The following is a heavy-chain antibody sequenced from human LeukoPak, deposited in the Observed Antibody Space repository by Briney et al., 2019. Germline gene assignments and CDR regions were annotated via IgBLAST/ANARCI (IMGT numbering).Heavy chain of an antibody. J-gene: IGHJ3*02. CDR1: GYSFTSYW. CDR2: IYPGDSDT. D-gene: IGHD3-10*01. CDR3: ARTGRPSLLWFGETDAFDI. V-gene: IGHV5-51*01. Sequence: GESLKISCKGSGYSFTSYWIGWVRQMPGKGLEWMGIIYPGDSDTRYSPSFQGQVTISADKSISTAYLQWSSLKASDTAMYYCARTGRPSLLWFGETDAFDIWGQGTMVTVSS.